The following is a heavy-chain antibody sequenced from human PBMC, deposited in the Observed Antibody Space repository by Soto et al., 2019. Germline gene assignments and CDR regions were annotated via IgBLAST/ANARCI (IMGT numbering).Heavy chain of an antibody. V-gene: IGHV4-59*08. CDR1: GGSISSYY. D-gene: IGHD1-26*01. Sequence: PSETLSLTCTVSGGSISSYYWSWIRQPPGKGLEWIGYIYYSGSTNYNPSLKSRVTISVDTSKNQFSLKLNSMTAADTAVYYCAHYRSGRAFDIWGQGTMVTV. J-gene: IGHJ3*02. CDR3: AHYRSGRAFDI. CDR2: IYYSGST.